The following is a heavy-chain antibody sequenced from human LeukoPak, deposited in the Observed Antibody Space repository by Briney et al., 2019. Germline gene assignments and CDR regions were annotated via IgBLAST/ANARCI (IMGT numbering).Heavy chain of an antibody. D-gene: IGHD3-22*01. CDR2: IYTSGST. CDR1: GGSISSYY. Sequence: SETLSLTCTVSGGSISSYYWSWIRQPPGKGLEWIGYIYTSGSTNYNPSLKSRVTISVDTSKNQFSLKLSSVTAADTAVYYCARLNYYDSSGYYSGYFQHWGQGTLVTVSS. CDR3: ARLNYYDSSGYYSGYFQH. J-gene: IGHJ1*01. V-gene: IGHV4-4*09.